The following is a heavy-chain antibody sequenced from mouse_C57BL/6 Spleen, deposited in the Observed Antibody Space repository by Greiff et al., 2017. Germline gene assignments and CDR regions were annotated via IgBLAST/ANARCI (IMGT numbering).Heavy chain of an antibody. CDR3: AREGSSGSYAMDY. Sequence: VQVVESGPELVKPGASVKLSCKASGYTFTSYDINWVKQRPGQGLEWIGWIYPRDGSTKYNAKFKGKATLTVDTSSSTAYMELHSLKSEDSAVXFCAREGSSGSYAMDYWGQGTSVTVSA. J-gene: IGHJ4*01. CDR1: GYTFTSYD. CDR2: IYPRDGST. D-gene: IGHD3-2*02. V-gene: IGHV1-85*01.